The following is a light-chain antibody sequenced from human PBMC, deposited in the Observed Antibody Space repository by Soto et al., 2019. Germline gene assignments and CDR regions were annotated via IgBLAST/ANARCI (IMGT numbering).Light chain of an antibody. CDR1: QSVSSNH. V-gene: IGKV3-20*01. J-gene: IGKJ5*01. Sequence: DIVLTQSPGTLSLSPGERATLSCRASQSVSSNHLAWYQQKPGQAPRLLIYGASSRATGIPDRFSGSGSGTDFTLTISRLEPEDFAVYYCQQYNSWPYTFGQGTRLEIK. CDR2: GAS. CDR3: QQYNSWPYT.